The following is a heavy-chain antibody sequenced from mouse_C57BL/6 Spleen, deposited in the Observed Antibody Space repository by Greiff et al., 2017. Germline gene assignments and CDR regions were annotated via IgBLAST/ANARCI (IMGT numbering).Heavy chain of an antibody. CDR3: ARNYGSPLDY. CDR1: GYAFSSSW. V-gene: IGHV1-82*01. CDR2: IYPGDGDT. D-gene: IGHD1-1*01. J-gene: IGHJ2*01. Sequence: VQLQQSGPELVKPGASVKISCKASGYAFSSSWMNWVKQRPGKGLEGIGRIYPGDGDTNYNGKFKGKATLTADKSSSTAYMQLSSLTSEDSAVYFCARNYGSPLDYWGQGTTLTVSS.